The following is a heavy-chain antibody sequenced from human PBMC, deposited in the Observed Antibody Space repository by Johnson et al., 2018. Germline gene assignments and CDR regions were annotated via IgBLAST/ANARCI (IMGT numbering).Heavy chain of an antibody. J-gene: IGHJ3*02. CDR3: ARESFSRTSGNDGFDI. V-gene: IGHV4-59*11. D-gene: IGHD1/OR15-1a*01. CDR2: IYENGGT. Sequence: QVQLQESGPGLVKPSETLSLICTVSGVSLSLHQWNWIRQPPGKGLEWIGVIYENGGTNYNPSLNSRVTISLGASKNQFSLKLISVTATDTAVYYCARESFSRTSGNDGFDIWGQGTMVTVSS. CDR1: GVSLSLHQ.